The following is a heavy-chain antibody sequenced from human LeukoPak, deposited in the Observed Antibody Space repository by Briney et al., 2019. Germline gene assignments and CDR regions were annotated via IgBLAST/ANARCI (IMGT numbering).Heavy chain of an antibody. D-gene: IGHD3-10*01. J-gene: IGHJ3*02. CDR2: IRYDGSNK. Sequence: GGSLRLSCAASGFTFSSYGMHWVRQAPGKGLEWVAFIRYDGSNKYYADSVKGRFTISRDNSKNTLYLQMNSLRAEDTALYHCAREETTDYYGSGRGAFDIWGQGTMVTVSS. V-gene: IGHV3-30*02. CDR3: AREETTDYYGSGRGAFDI. CDR1: GFTFSSYG.